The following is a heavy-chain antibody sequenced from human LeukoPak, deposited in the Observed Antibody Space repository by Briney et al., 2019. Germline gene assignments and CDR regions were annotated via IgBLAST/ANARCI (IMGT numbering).Heavy chain of an antibody. J-gene: IGHJ4*02. V-gene: IGHV3-9*01. D-gene: IGHD3-10*01. CDR1: GFTFDDYA. CDR2: ISWNSGSI. Sequence: PGGSLRLSCAASGFTFDDYAMHWVRQAPGKGLEWVSGISWNSGSIGYADSVKGRFTISRDNAKNSLYLQMNSLRAEDTALYYCAKDILHGGFGVFDYWGQGTLVTVSS. CDR3: AKDILHGGFGVFDY.